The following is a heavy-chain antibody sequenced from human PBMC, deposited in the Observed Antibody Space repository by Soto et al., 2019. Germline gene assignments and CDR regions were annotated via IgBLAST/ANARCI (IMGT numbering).Heavy chain of an antibody. CDR1: GYTFTSYA. D-gene: IGHD2-2*02. CDR3: AKSATVPAAIAY. V-gene: IGHV1-3*01. Sequence: ASVKVSCKASGYTFTSYALHWVRQAPGQRLEWMGWINAGNGDTKYSQKFQGRVTITRDTSASTAYMELSSLRSEDTAVYYCAKSATVPAAIAYWGQGTLVTVSS. J-gene: IGHJ4*02. CDR2: INAGNGDT.